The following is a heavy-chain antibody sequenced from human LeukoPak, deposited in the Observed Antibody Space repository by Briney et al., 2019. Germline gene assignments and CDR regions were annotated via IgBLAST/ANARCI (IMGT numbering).Heavy chain of an antibody. J-gene: IGHJ4*02. D-gene: IGHD4-23*01. CDR2: ISGSGGST. V-gene: IGHV3-23*01. CDR1: GFTFSSYS. Sequence: GGSLRLSCAASGFTFSSYSMNWVRQAPGKGLEWVSAISGSGGSTYYADSVKGRFTISRDNSKNTLYLQMNSLRAEDTAVYYCARRAGGYSHPYDYWGQGILVTVSS. CDR3: ARRAGGYSHPYDY.